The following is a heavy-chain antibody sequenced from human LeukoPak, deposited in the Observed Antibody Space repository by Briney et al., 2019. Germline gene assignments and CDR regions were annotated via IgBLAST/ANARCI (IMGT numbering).Heavy chain of an antibody. CDR2: IYPGDSDT. CDR3: VRQDGSGSYYFDY. Sequence: GGSLKISCKGSGYTFSIYWIGWVRQMPGKGLEWMGVIYPGDSDTRYSPSFQGQVTISVDKSISSAYLQWSGLKASDTAMYYCVRQDGSGSYYFDYWGQGTLVTVST. D-gene: IGHD6-19*01. J-gene: IGHJ4*02. CDR1: GYTFSIYW. V-gene: IGHV5-51*01.